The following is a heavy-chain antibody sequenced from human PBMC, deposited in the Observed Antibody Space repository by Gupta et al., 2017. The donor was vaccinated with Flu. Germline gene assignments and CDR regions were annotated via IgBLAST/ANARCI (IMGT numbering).Heavy chain of an antibody. CDR3: ARERGYSYGYSDY. Sequence: EVQLVESGGGLVKPGGSLRLSCAASGSTFNGYSMNWVRQAPGMGLGWVSSISNSSSDIYYADSVKGRFTISRDNAKNSLYLQMNSLRAEDTAVYYCARERGYSYGYSDYWGRGTLVTVSS. V-gene: IGHV3-21*01. CDR1: GSTFNGYS. J-gene: IGHJ4*02. D-gene: IGHD5-18*01. CDR2: ISNSSSDI.